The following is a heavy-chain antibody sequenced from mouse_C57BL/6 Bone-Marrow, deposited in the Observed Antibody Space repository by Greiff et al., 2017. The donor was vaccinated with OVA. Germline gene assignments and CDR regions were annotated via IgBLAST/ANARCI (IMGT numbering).Heavy chain of an antibody. CDR1: GYTFTSYG. J-gene: IGHJ4*01. V-gene: IGHV1-81*01. Sequence: VQLQESGAELARPGASVKLSCKASGYTFTSYGISWVKQRTGQGLEWIGEIYPRSGNTYYNEKFKGKATLTADKSSSTAYMELRSLTSEDSAVYFCARKDSSFYYAMDYWGQGTSVTVSS. CDR3: ARKDSSFYYAMDY. CDR2: IYPRSGNT.